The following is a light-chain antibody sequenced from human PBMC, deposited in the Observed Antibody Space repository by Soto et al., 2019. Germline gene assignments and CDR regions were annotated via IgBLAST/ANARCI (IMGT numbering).Light chain of an antibody. CDR2: DVS. J-gene: IGLJ1*01. Sequence: QFALTQPASVSGSPGQSITISCTGTSSDVGGYNYVSWYQQHPGKAPKLVIYDVSNRPSGVSNRFSGSKSGNTASLTISGLQAEEEADYYCSSYTSSSTLDVFGTGTRSPS. CDR1: SSDVGGYNY. CDR3: SSYTSSSTLDV. V-gene: IGLV2-14*01.